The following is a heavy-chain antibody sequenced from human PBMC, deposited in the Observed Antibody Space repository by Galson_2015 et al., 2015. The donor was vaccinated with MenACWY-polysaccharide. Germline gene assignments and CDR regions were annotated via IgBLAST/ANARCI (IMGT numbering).Heavy chain of an antibody. CDR3: AKDDSGSYPY. CDR2: ISYDGSNK. CDR1: GFTFSSYG. V-gene: IGHV3-30*18. Sequence: SLRLSCAASGFTFSSYGMHWVRQAPGKGLEWVAVISYDGSNKYTADSVKGRFTISRDNSKNSLYLQMNSLRTEDTALYYCAKDDSGSYPYWGQGTLVTVSS. J-gene: IGHJ4*02. D-gene: IGHD3-10*01.